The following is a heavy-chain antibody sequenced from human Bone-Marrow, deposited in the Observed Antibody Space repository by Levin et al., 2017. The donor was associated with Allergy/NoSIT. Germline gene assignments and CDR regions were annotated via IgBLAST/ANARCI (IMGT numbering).Heavy chain of an antibody. Sequence: GGSLRLSCAASGFTFSSYAMSWVRQAPGKGLEWVSAISGSGGSTYYADSVKGRFTISRDNSKNTLYLQMNSLRAEDTAVYYCAKAPSTYYYDSSGYLRLGYYFDYWGQGTLVTVSS. CDR2: ISGSGGST. CDR1: GFTFSSYA. J-gene: IGHJ4*02. D-gene: IGHD3-22*01. CDR3: AKAPSTYYYDSSGYLRLGYYFDY. V-gene: IGHV3-23*01.